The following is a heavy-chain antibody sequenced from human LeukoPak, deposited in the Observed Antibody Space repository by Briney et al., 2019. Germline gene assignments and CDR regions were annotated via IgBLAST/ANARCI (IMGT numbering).Heavy chain of an antibody. CDR2: IYSGGST. CDR3: ARETHYDSSGYYYFDY. Sequence: VGSLRLSCAASGFTVSSNYMSWVRQAPGKGQEWVSVIYSGGSTYYADSVKGRFTISRDNSKNTLYLQMNSLRAEDTAVYYCARETHYDSSGYYYFDYWGQGTLVTVSS. D-gene: IGHD3-22*01. J-gene: IGHJ4*02. V-gene: IGHV3-66*02. CDR1: GFTVSSNY.